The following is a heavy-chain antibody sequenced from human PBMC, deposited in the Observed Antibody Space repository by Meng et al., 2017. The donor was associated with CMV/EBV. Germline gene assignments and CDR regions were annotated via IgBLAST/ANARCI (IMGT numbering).Heavy chain of an antibody. Sequence: ASVKVSCKASGYTFTGYYMRWVRQAPGQGLEWMGWINPNSGGTNYAQKFQGRVTMTRDTSISTAYMELSRLRSDDTAVYYCARDWKQQLVRGDYWGQGTLVTVSS. CDR1: GYTFTGYY. CDR2: INPNSGGT. V-gene: IGHV1-2*02. D-gene: IGHD6-13*01. CDR3: ARDWKQQLVRGDY. J-gene: IGHJ4*02.